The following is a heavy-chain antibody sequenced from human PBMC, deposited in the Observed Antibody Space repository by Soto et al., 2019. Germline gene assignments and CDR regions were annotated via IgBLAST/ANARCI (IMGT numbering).Heavy chain of an antibody. D-gene: IGHD6-13*01. Sequence: QVQLQQWGAGLLKPSETLSLTCAVYGGSFSGYYWSWIRQPPGKGLEWIGEINHSGSTNYNPSLKSRVTISVDTPKNQFSLKLSSVTAADTAVYYCARIVRHHSSSWYFDYWGQGTLVTVSS. V-gene: IGHV4-34*01. CDR1: GGSFSGYY. CDR3: ARIVRHHSSSWYFDY. J-gene: IGHJ4*02. CDR2: INHSGST.